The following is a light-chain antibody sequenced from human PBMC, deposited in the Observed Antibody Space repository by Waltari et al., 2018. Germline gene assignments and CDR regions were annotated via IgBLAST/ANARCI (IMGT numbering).Light chain of an antibody. CDR2: EVS. J-gene: IGLJ2*01. Sequence: QSALPQPASVSGSPGPSITISCPGNNTDVGAYTYVSWLQQHPGKATKLILYEVSKRPSGVSNRCSGSKSGNTASLTISGLQAEDEADYYCNSYTSSSSLDGSVVFGGGTKVSVL. CDR1: NTDVGAYTY. CDR3: NSYTSSSSLDGSVV. V-gene: IGLV2-14*01.